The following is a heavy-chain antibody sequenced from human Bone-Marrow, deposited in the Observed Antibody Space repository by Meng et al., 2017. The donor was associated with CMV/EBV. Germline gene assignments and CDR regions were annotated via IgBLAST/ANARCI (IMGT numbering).Heavy chain of an antibody. V-gene: IGHV3-30-3*01. CDR2: ISYDGSNK. J-gene: IGHJ4*02. D-gene: IGHD2-21*01. CDR1: GFTFSSYA. CDR3: AKDSGLAYCGGDCYSALDY. Sequence: GESLKISCAASGFTFSSYAMHWVRQAPGKGLEWVAVISYDGSNKYYADSVKGRFTISRDNSKNTLYLQMNSLRAEDTALYYCAKDSGLAYCGGDCYSALDYWGQGTLVTVSS.